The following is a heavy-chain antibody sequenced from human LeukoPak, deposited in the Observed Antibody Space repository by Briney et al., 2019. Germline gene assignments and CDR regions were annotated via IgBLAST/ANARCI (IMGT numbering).Heavy chain of an antibody. CDR1: GYTFTSYA. CDR3: AREGSYGYYYYYGMDV. J-gene: IGHJ6*02. V-gene: IGHV7-4-1*02. Sequence: ASVKVSCKASGYTFTSYAMNWVRQAPGQGLEWMGWINTNTGNPTYAQGFTGRFVFSLDTSVSTAYLQISGLKAEDTAVYYCAREGSYGYYYYYGMDVWGQGTTVTVSS. D-gene: IGHD5-18*01. CDR2: INTNTGNP.